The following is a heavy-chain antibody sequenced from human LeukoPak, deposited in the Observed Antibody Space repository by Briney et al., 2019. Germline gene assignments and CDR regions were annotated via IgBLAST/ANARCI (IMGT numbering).Heavy chain of an antibody. J-gene: IGHJ4*02. D-gene: IGHD1-26*01. CDR1: GGTFSSYA. CDR3: ARDKARELRGFDY. Sequence: ASEKVSCKASGGTFSSYAISWVRQAPGQGLEWMGGIIPIFGTANYAQKFQGRVTITADESTSTAYMELSSLRSEDTAVYYCARDKARELRGFDYWGQETLVTVSS. V-gene: IGHV1-69*13. CDR2: IIPIFGTA.